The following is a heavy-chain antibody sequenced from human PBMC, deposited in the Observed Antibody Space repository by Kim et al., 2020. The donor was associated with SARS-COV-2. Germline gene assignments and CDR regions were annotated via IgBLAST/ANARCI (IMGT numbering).Heavy chain of an antibody. J-gene: IGHJ4*02. V-gene: IGHV3-30*18. CDR2: ISYDGSNK. D-gene: IGHD2-15*01. CDR1: GFTFSSYG. Sequence: GGSLRLSCAASGFTFSSYGMHWVRQAPGKGLEWVAVISYDGSNKYYADSVKGRFTISRDNSKNTLYLQMNSLRAEDTAVYYCAKTRNVETAVFDYWGQGTLVTVSS. CDR3: AKTRNVETAVFDY.